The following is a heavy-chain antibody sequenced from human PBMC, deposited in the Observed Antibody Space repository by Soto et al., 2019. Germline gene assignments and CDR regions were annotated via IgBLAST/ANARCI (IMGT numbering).Heavy chain of an antibody. J-gene: IGHJ4*02. CDR2: IWYDGSNK. Sequence: PGGSLRLSCAASGFTFSSYGMHWVRQAPGKGLEWVAVIWYDGSNKYYADSVKGRFTISRDNSKNTLYLQMNSLRAEDTAVYYCAIDRFALMDTYYFDYRGQRTLVTVSS. D-gene: IGHD2-8*01. V-gene: IGHV3-33*01. CDR3: AIDRFALMDTYYFDY. CDR1: GFTFSSYG.